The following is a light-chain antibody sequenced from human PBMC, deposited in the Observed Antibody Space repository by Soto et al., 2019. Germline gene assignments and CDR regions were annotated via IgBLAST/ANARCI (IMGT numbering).Light chain of an antibody. CDR1: SSDVGGYNY. CDR3: TSYGGSNNLV. Sequence: QSALTQPPSASGSPGQSVAISCTGTSSDVGGYNYVSWYQQHPGKAPKLMISEVSKRPSGVADRFSGSKSGNTASLTVSGLQAEDEADYYCTSYGGSNNLVFGGGTKLTVL. J-gene: IGLJ2*01. V-gene: IGLV2-8*01. CDR2: EVS.